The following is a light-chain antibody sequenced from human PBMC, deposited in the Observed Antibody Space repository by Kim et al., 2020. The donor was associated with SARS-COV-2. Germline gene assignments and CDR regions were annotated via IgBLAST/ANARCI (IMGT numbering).Light chain of an antibody. CDR1: SSNIGSNT. CDR3: AAWDDSLNGYV. Sequence: QRVTISCSGSSSNIGSNTVNWYQQLPGTAPKLLIYSNKQRPSGVPDRFSGSKSGTSASLAISGLQSEDEADYYCAAWDDSLNGYVFGTGTKVHRP. J-gene: IGLJ1*01. V-gene: IGLV1-44*01. CDR2: SNK.